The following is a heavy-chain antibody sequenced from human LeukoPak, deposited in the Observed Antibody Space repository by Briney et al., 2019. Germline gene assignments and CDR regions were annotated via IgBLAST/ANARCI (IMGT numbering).Heavy chain of an antibody. V-gene: IGHV3-23*01. CDR2: ISGSGRTT. J-gene: IGHJ4*02. D-gene: IGHD2-15*01. CDR1: GFTFSNHA. CDR3: AKNVVVKRSFDY. Sequence: GGCPTPSCAASGFTFSNHAMSWVRQAPGKGLQWVSVISGSGRTTEYADSVKGRFTISRDNSKNTLSLQMNSLRVEDTAIYYCAKNVVVKRSFDYGGQGTLTSASS.